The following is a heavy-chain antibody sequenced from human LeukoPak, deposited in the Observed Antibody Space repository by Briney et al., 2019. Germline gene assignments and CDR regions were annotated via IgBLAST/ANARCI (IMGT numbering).Heavy chain of an antibody. CDR2: IYYSGST. V-gene: IGHV4-39*07. J-gene: IGHJ4*02. Sequence: SETLSLTCTVSGGSISSSSYYWGWIRQPPGKGLEWIGSIYYSGSTYYNPSLKSRVTISVDTFNNQFSLKLSSVTAADTAVYYCARDDDFWSGYGFDYWGQGTLVTVSS. CDR1: GGSISSSSYY. CDR3: ARDDDFWSGYGFDY. D-gene: IGHD3-3*01.